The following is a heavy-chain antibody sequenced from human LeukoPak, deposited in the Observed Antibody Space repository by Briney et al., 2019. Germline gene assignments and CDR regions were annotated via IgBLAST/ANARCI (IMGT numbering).Heavy chain of an antibody. CDR3: ARDGRYCSSTSCYARNYYYYYYMDV. CDR1: GYTFTSYA. V-gene: IGHV1-46*01. D-gene: IGHD2-2*01. Sequence: ASVKVSCKASGYTFTSYAMNWVRQAPGQGLEWMGIINPSGGSTSYAQKFQGRVTMTRDMSTSTVYMELSSLRSEDTAVYYCARDGRYCSSTSCYARNYYYYYYMDVWGKGTTVTVSS. J-gene: IGHJ6*03. CDR2: INPSGGST.